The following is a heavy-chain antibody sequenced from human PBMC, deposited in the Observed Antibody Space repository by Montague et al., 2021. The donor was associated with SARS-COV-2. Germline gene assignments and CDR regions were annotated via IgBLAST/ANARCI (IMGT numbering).Heavy chain of an antibody. D-gene: IGHD3-16*02. CDR1: GGSISSGSYY. Sequence: SETLSLTCTVSGGSISSGSYYWSWIRQPPGKGLEWIGSIYYSGSTYYNPSLKSRVTISVDTSKNQFSLKLSSVTAADTAVYYCARALIMITFGGVIAHWFDPWGQGTLVTVSS. V-gene: IGHV4-39*07. CDR2: IYYSGST. J-gene: IGHJ5*02. CDR3: ARALIMITFGGVIAHWFDP.